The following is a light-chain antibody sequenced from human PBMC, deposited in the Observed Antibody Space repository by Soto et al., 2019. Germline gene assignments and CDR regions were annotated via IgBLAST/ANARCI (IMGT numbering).Light chain of an antibody. CDR3: QQYDNSPLT. CDR2: DAS. Sequence: DIQMAPSPSPLSASVGDRVTLTCRASQSVRSWLAWYQQKPGRAPKFLIYDASSMESGVPSRFSGSGSGTEFTLTISNLQPDDLATYYCQQYDNSPLTFGGGTRLDIK. V-gene: IGKV1-5*01. CDR1: QSVRSW. J-gene: IGKJ4*02.